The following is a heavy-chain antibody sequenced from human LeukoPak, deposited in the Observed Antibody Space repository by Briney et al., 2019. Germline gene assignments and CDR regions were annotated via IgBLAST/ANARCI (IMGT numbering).Heavy chain of an antibody. J-gene: IGHJ6*02. Sequence: ASVKVSCKASGYTFTSYGTSWVRQAPGQGLEWMGWISAYNGNTNYAQKLQGRVTMTTDTSTSTAYMELRSLRSDDTAVYYCARDLWFGESYYYYGMDVWGQGTTVTVSS. D-gene: IGHD3-10*01. CDR1: GYTFTSYG. CDR3: ARDLWFGESYYYYGMDV. V-gene: IGHV1-18*01. CDR2: ISAYNGNT.